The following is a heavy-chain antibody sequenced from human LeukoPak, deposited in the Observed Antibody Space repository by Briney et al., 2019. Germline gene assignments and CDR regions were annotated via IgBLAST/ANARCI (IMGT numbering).Heavy chain of an antibody. V-gene: IGHV4-30-4*01. CDR3: AGRRGYSYGYGDDY. J-gene: IGHJ4*02. CDR2: IYYSGST. D-gene: IGHD5-18*01. Sequence: SETLSLTCTVSGGSISSGDYYWSWIRQPPGKGLEWIGYIYYSGSTYYNPSLKIRVTISVDTSKNQFSLKLSSVTAADTAVYYCAGRRGYSYGYGDDYWGQGTLVTVSS. CDR1: GGSISSGDYY.